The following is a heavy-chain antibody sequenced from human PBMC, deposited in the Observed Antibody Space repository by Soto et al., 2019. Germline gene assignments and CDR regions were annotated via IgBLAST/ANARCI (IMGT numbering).Heavy chain of an antibody. CDR1: GVYMSSYY. CDR3: SREDFYNGLDV. V-gene: IGHV4-59*01. J-gene: IGHJ6*02. Sequence: PSETLSLTCTVSGVYMSSYYWGWVRQPPGKGLEWIGYIRYSGTTDYSPSLESRVTISVDTSNSQFSLKLSSVTAADTAVYYCSREDFYNGLDVWGQGTTVTVSS. CDR2: IRYSGTT.